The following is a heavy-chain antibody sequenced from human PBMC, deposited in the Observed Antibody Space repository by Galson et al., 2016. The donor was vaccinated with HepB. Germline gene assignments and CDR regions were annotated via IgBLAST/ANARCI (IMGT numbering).Heavy chain of an antibody. CDR2: IKQDGSVK. D-gene: IGHD3-10*01. CDR3: AKERGSRLTMVRGVLDPFDI. CDR1: GLTFGRYW. V-gene: IGHV3-7*03. Sequence: SLRLSCAASGLTFGRYWMSWVRQAPGKGLEWVANIKQDGSVKDYVDSVKGRFNISRDNAKNSLHLQMSSLRAEDTAVYYCAKERGSRLTMVRGVLDPFDIWGQGTVVTVSS. J-gene: IGHJ3*02.